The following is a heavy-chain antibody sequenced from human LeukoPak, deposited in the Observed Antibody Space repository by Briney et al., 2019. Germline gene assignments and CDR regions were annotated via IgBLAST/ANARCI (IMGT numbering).Heavy chain of an antibody. J-gene: IGHJ3*02. CDR1: GFTFSSYW. Sequence: PAGGSLRLSCAASGFTFSSYWMHWVRQAPGKGLVGVSRINSDGSSTSYADSVRGRFSISRDNAKNTLYLQMNSLRAEDTAVYYCAREGPRDAFDIWGQGTMVTVSS. CDR2: INSDGSST. CDR3: AREGPRDAFDI. V-gene: IGHV3-74*01.